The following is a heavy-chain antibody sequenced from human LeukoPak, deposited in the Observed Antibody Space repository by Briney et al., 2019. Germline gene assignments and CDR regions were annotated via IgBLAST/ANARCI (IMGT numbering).Heavy chain of an antibody. D-gene: IGHD6-13*01. CDR3: AILPGYSSGWYEVNY. CDR2: ISGSGGSR. V-gene: IGHV3-23*01. Sequence: SLRLSWAPAAFTFISYAMSWVRQAPGKWLEWVAGISGSGGSRYYADSVKGRFTISRDNSRNTLYLQMNRPSAEDTAVYYCAILPGYSSGWYEVNYWGQGTLVTVSS. CDR1: AFTFISYA. J-gene: IGHJ4*02.